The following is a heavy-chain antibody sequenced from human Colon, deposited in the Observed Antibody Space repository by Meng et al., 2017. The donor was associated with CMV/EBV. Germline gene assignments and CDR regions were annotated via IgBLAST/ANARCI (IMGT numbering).Heavy chain of an antibody. V-gene: IGHV3-30*02. J-gene: IGHJ1*01. D-gene: IGHD1-26*01. CDR2: MAYDEVNI. Sequence: GGSLRLSCAASGFSLSNSGMHWVRQAPGKGLEWVAFMAYDEVNINYSDSAQGRFTISRDISKNTLFLQMDSLRLEDTSLYYCARDLSGTYFHWGQGTLVTVSS. CDR3: ARDLSGTYFH. CDR1: GFSLSNSG.